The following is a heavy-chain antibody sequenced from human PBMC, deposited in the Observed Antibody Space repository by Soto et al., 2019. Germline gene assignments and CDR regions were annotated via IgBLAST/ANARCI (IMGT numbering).Heavy chain of an antibody. CDR1: GYTFTSYG. CDR2: ISAYNGNT. CDR3: ARDGPCCISTSCYYDP. V-gene: IGHV1-18*01. J-gene: IGHJ5*02. D-gene: IGHD2-2*01. Sequence: QVQLVQSGAEVKKPGASVKVSCKASGYTFTSYGISWVRQAPGQGLEWMGWISAYNGNTNYAQKLQGRVTMTTDTATSTAYMQLRSLRSDDTAVYYWARDGPCCISTSCYYDPWGQGTLVTVSS.